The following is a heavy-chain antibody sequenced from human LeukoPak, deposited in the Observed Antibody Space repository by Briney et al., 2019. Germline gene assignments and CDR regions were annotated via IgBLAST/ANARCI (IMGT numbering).Heavy chain of an antibody. J-gene: IGHJ6*02. D-gene: IGHD3-10*01. CDR2: ISGSGAST. CDR3: AKGYAYYYGPGSNYGMDV. V-gene: IGHV3-23*01. Sequence: TGGSLRLSCAASGFTFTSYAMNWVRQAPGKGLEWVSAISGSGASTYCADSVKGRFTISRDNSKNTVSLQMNSLRAEDTAVYYCAKGYAYYYGPGSNYGMDVWGQGTTVTVSS. CDR1: GFTFTSYA.